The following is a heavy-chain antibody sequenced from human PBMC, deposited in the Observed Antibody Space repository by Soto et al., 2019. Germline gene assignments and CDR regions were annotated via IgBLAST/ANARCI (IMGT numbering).Heavy chain of an antibody. V-gene: IGHV3-33*01. CDR3: ARDLNYYGSGSYYPTYYFDY. J-gene: IGHJ4*02. D-gene: IGHD3-10*01. Sequence: GGSLRLSCAASGFTFSSYGMHWVRQAPGKGLEWVAVIWYDGSNKYYADSVKGRFTISRDNSKNTLYLQMNSLRAEDTAVYYCARDLNYYGSGSYYPTYYFDYWGQGTLVTVSS. CDR1: GFTFSSYG. CDR2: IWYDGSNK.